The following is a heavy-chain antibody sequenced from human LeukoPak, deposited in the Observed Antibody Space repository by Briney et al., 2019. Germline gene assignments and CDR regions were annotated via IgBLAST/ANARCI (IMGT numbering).Heavy chain of an antibody. CDR2: ISYDGSNK. CDR1: GFTFSSYG. Sequence: PGRSLRLSCAASGFTFSSYGMHWVRQAPGKGLEWVAVISYDGSNKYYADSVKGRFTISRDNSKNTLYLQMNSLRAEDTAVYYCAKDLDDYVWGSSPLPLDYWGQGTLVTVSS. V-gene: IGHV3-30*18. D-gene: IGHD3-16*01. J-gene: IGHJ4*02. CDR3: AKDLDDYVWGSSPLPLDY.